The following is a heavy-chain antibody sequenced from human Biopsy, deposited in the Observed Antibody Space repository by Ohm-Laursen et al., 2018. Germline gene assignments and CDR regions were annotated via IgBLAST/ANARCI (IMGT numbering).Heavy chain of an antibody. J-gene: IGHJ4*02. Sequence: GSLRLSCAASGFTFSSYSMNWVHQAPGKGLEWVSFISSGSSPIYYADSVKGRFTISRDDAKNSLYLQMNSLRAEDTAVYYCARGRTGGWGQGTLVTVSS. V-gene: IGHV3-48*01. CDR2: ISSGSSPI. D-gene: IGHD1/OR15-1a*01. CDR1: GFTFSSYS. CDR3: ARGRTGG.